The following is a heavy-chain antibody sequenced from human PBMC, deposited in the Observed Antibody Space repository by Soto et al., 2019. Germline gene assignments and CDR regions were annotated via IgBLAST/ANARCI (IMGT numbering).Heavy chain of an antibody. J-gene: IGHJ3*02. Sequence: DVQLVESGGGLIQPGGSLRLSCAAFGFTVSGKKYLAWVRQAPGKGLEWVSALYDVDGTYYADSIKGRFTTSVDSSKTIVYLQMDDLRPDDTAVYFCASWHLREHAYDIWGQGTAVTISS. CDR3: ASWHLREHAYDI. V-gene: IGHV3-53*01. CDR1: GFTVSGKKY. CDR2: LYDVDGT. D-gene: IGHD1-1*01.